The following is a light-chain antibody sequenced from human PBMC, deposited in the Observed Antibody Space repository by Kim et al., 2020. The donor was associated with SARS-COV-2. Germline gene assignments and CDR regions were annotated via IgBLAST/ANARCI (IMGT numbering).Light chain of an antibody. Sequence: GVTISCTGTSSSIGTRYDVHWYQQLPGTAPKLLIYDNSNRPSGVPDRFSGSKSGTSVSLAITGLQPEDEADYYCQSYDSSLSGWVFGGGTKVTVL. J-gene: IGLJ3*02. CDR2: DNS. CDR3: QSYDSSLSGWV. CDR1: SSSIGTRYD. V-gene: IGLV1-40*01.